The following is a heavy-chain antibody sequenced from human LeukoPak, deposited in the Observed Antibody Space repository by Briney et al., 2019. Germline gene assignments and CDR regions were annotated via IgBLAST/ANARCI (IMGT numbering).Heavy chain of an antibody. J-gene: IGHJ4*02. V-gene: IGHV3-23*01. Sequence: GGSLRLSCAASGFTFSSYAMSWVRQAPGKGLEWVSVISNNGGGTYYADSVKGRFTISRDNSKNTLYLQMNSLRAEDTAVYYCAKGERITIFGVVTKRPYYFDYWGQGTLVTVSS. CDR1: GFTFSSYA. CDR2: ISNNGGGT. CDR3: AKGERITIFGVVTKRPYYFDY. D-gene: IGHD3-3*01.